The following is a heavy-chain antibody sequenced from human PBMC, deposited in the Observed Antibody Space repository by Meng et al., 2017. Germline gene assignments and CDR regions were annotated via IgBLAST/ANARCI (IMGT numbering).Heavy chain of an antibody. CDR3: ASELNTYGSGSYAY. D-gene: IGHD3-10*01. Sequence: GPLVQPVAAVKNAWASVTLTSKASGSTFSADAMHWVRQAPGQGREWMGRINPNRGGTNYAQKFQGRVTMTRDTSISTAYMELSRLRSDDTAVYYCASELNTYGSGSYAYWGQGTLVTVSS. CDR2: INPNRGGT. CDR1: GSTFSADA. V-gene: IGHV1-2*06. J-gene: IGHJ4*02.